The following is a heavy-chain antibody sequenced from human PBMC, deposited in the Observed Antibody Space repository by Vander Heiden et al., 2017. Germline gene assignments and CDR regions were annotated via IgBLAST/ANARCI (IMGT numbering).Heavy chain of an antibody. J-gene: IGHJ4*02. CDR3: ARDHFSGFDH. CDR2: IHDSGST. CDR1: GESISSGDYY. Sequence: QVQLQESGPGLVKPSQTLSLTSTVSGESISSGDYYWNWIRQHPGKGLEWIGSIHDSGSTYYNPSLKSRVTISLDTSKNQFSLKLSSVTAADTAVYYCARDHFSGFDHWGQGTLVTVSS. V-gene: IGHV4-31*03.